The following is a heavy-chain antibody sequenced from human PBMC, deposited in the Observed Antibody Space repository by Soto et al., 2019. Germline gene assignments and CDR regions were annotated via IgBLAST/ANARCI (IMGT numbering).Heavy chain of an antibody. CDR1: DFSITNGYY. V-gene: IGHV4-38-2*01. Sequence: KSSETLSLTCAVSDFSITNGYYWGWIRQPPGKGLEWIGYIFHTGNTYYNPSLKSRVTISVDTSKNQFSLKLTSATAADTAVYFCARSLAGELRRTFDSWGPGTLVTVSS. D-gene: IGHD3-16*01. CDR3: ARSLAGELRRTFDS. CDR2: IFHTGNT. J-gene: IGHJ5*01.